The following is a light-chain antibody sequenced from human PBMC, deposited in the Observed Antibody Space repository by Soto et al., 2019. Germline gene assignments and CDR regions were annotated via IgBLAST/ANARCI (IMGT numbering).Light chain of an antibody. CDR2: EVS. V-gene: IGKV2-30*02. CDR3: LQGTHWPWT. CDR1: QSLIHSDGSTY. Sequence: DVVMTQSPLSLPVTLGQPASISCRSSQSLIHSDGSTYLSWFQQRPGQSPRRLIYEVSDRDSGVRDRFSGSGSGTDFPLKISSVEAEDVGVYYCLQGTHWPWTFGQGTEVEIK. J-gene: IGKJ1*01.